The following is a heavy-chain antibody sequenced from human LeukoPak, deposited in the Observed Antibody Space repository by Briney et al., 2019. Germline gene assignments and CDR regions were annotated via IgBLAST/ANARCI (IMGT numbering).Heavy chain of an antibody. CDR1: GGSVSSGGYY. CDR3: ARSSDYGDYD. D-gene: IGHD4-17*01. Sequence: SETLSLTCTVSGGSVSSGGYYWTWIRQHPGKGLEWLGYIYYSGRTYYIPSLKSRITISLDTSENRFSLNLTSVSAADTAFYYCARSSDYGDYDWGQGTLVTVSS. CDR2: IYYSGRT. V-gene: IGHV4-31*03. J-gene: IGHJ4*02.